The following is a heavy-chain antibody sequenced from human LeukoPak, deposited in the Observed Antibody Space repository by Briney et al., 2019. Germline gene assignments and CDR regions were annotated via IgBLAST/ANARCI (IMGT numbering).Heavy chain of an antibody. J-gene: IGHJ6*03. D-gene: IGHD3-22*01. CDR2: IVVGSGNI. CDR1: GFTFTNSA. Sequence: SVKVSCKASGFTFTNSAVQWVRQARGQRLEWIGWIVVGSGNINYAEKFQERVTITRDMSTRTACMELSSLRFEDTAVYYCATTAYFDKDYYMDVWGKGTTVIVSS. V-gene: IGHV1-58*01. CDR3: ATTAYFDKDYYMDV.